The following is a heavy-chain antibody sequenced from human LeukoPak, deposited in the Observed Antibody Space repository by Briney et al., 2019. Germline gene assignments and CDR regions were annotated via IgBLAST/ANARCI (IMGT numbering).Heavy chain of an antibody. D-gene: IGHD4-17*01. J-gene: IGHJ5*02. V-gene: IGHV4-59*11. CDR2: IYDSGYT. Sequence: SETLSLTCTVSGASISHHYWSWIRQPPGKGLEWIGYIYDSGYTKYNPSLKSRVTISVDMSKNHFSLKLTSVTAADTAVYYCARAGGDHPFDPWGQGALVTVSS. CDR3: ARAGGDHPFDP. CDR1: GASISHHY.